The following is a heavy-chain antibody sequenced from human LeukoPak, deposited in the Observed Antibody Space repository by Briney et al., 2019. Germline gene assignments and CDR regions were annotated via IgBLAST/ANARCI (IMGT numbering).Heavy chain of an antibody. CDR2: IKEDGSES. CDR3: ARDYSIYYFDY. CDR1: GFTFSSDW. V-gene: IGHV3-7*03. Sequence: PGGSLRLSCAVSGFTFSSDWMTWVRQAPGKGLEWVANIKEDGSESYYVDSVKGRFTISRDNTKNSLYLQMNSLRAEDTAVYYCARDYSIYYFDYWGQGTLVTVSS. J-gene: IGHJ4*02. D-gene: IGHD3-3*02.